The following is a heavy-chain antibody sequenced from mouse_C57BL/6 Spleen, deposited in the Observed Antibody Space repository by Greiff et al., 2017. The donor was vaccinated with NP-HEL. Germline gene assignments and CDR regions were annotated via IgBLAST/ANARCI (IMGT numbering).Heavy chain of an antibody. D-gene: IGHD2-1*01. V-gene: IGHV1-50*01. CDR1: GYTFTSYW. CDR3: ARGHGNYPFAY. CDR2: IDPSDSYT. J-gene: IGHJ3*01. Sequence: QVQLQQSGAELVKPGASVKLSCKASGYTFTSYWMQWVKQRPGQGLEWIGEIDPSDSYTNYNQKFKGKATLTVDTSSSTAYMQLSSLTSEDSAVYYCARGHGNYPFAYWGQGTLVTVSA.